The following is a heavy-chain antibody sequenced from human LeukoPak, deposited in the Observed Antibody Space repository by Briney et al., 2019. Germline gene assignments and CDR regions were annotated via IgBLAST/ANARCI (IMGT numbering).Heavy chain of an antibody. CDR3: ASGILTGYYAMDV. Sequence: PSETLSLTCTVSGGSISSYYWSWIRQPPGKGLEWIGYVYYSGSTNYNPSLKSRVTISLDTSKNHFSPKLDSVTAADTAVYYCASGILTGYYAMDVWGQGTTVTVSS. CDR1: GGSISSYY. D-gene: IGHD3-9*01. CDR2: VYYSGST. J-gene: IGHJ6*02. V-gene: IGHV4-59*08.